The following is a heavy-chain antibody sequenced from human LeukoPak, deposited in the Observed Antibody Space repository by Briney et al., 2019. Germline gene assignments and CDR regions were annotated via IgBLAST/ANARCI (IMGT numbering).Heavy chain of an antibody. V-gene: IGHV1-46*01. CDR3: ARDLGPGITIFGVGDV. CDR1: GYTFTSYY. Sequence: ASVKVSCKASGYTFTSYYMHWVRQAPGQGLERMGIINPSGGSTSYAQKFQGRVTMTRDMSTSTVYMELSSLRSEDTAVYYCARDLGPGITIFGVGDVWGKGTTVTVSS. D-gene: IGHD3-3*01. J-gene: IGHJ6*04. CDR2: INPSGGST.